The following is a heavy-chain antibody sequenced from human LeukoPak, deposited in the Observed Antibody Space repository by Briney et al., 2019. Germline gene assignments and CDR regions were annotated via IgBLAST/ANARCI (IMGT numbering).Heavy chain of an antibody. CDR2: ISGSDGRT. D-gene: IGHD3-3*01. J-gene: IGHJ4*02. CDR3: AKSRVEGSFYYFDC. Sequence: GGSLRLSCAASGFTFSSYAMSWVRQAPGKGLEWVSAISGSDGRTYYADSVKGRFTISRDNSKNTLYLQMNSLRAEDTAVYSCAKSRVEGSFYYFDCWDQGTLVTVSS. CDR1: GFTFSSYA. V-gene: IGHV3-23*01.